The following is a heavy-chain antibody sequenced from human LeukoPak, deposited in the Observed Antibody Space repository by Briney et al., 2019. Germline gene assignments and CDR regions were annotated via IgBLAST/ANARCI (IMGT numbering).Heavy chain of an antibody. CDR3: ASDIGD. D-gene: IGHD3-10*01. Sequence: GGSLRLSCAASGFTVSSYWMHWVRQAPGKGLAWVSRISSDGRTTTYADFVKGRFTISRDDAKNTLHLQMNSLRAEDTAVYYCASDIGDWGQGTLVTVSS. CDR1: GFTVSSYW. CDR2: ISSDGRTT. V-gene: IGHV3-74*03. J-gene: IGHJ4*02.